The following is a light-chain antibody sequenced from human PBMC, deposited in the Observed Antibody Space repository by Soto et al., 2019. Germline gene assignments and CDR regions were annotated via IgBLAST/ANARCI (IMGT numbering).Light chain of an antibody. V-gene: IGKV1-5*01. CDR2: DAS. J-gene: IGKJ1*01. Sequence: DIQMTQSPSTLSVYLGDRVTITFRASQTISSWLAWYQQKPGRAPKLLIYDASSLDGGVPSRFSGSGSGTEFTLTISSLQPDDFATYYCQQYNSYRTFGQGTKVDIK. CDR1: QTISSW. CDR3: QQYNSYRT.